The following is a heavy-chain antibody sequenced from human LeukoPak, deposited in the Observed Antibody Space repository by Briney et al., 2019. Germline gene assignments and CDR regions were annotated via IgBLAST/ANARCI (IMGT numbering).Heavy chain of an antibody. CDR2: IWNDGSTK. V-gene: IGHV3-33*01. D-gene: IGHD3-16*01. J-gene: IGHJ3*02. CDR1: GFTFSYYA. CDR3: ARDFPVSGRANGGPYDASDI. Sequence: PGRSLRLSCAASGFTFSYYAIHWVRQAPRKGLEWVAVIWNDGSTKYYADSVRGRFTISRDNSKSTVYLQMNRLRAEDTATYYCARDFPVSGRANGGPYDASDIWGQGTMVAVSS.